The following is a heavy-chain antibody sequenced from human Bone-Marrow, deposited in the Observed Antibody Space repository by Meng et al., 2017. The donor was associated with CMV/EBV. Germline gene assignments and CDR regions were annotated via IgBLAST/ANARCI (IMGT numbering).Heavy chain of an antibody. CDR1: GGSISSSSYY. D-gene: IGHD6-13*01. V-gene: IGHV4-39*06. CDR2: IYYSGST. J-gene: IGHJ4*02. Sequence: GSLRLSCTVSGGSISSSSYYWGWIRQPPGKGLEWSGSIYYSGSTYYNPSLKSRVTISVDTSKNQFALKLSSVTAPDTAVYYCARETAGIAAFDYWGQGTLVTVSS. CDR3: ARETAGIAAFDY.